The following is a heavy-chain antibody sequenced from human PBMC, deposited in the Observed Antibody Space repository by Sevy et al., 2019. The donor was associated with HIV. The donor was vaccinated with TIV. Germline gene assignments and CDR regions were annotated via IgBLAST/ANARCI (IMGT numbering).Heavy chain of an antibody. CDR1: GFPFSSYA. Sequence: GSLRLSCAASGFPFSSYAMSWVRQAPGKGLEWVSTISGSGGSAYYADSVKGRFTISRDNSKNTLFLQMHSLRAEDTAVYYCAKGLRGTTTNNWFDPWGQGTLVNVSS. D-gene: IGHD4-17*01. V-gene: IGHV3-23*01. CDR2: ISGSGGSA. CDR3: AKGLRGTTTNNWFDP. J-gene: IGHJ5*02.